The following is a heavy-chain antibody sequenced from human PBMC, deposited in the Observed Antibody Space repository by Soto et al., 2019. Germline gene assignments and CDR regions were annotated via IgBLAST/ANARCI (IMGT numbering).Heavy chain of an antibody. V-gene: IGHV5-10-1*01. Sequence: PGESLKISCKGSGYSFTNYWITWVRQMPGKGLEWMGRIDPSDSYTNYSPSFQGHVTISADRSISTAYLQWSSLKASDTAMYYCARHYSSSSSPLDYWGQGTLVTVSS. J-gene: IGHJ4*02. CDR1: GYSFTNYW. CDR2: IDPSDSYT. CDR3: ARHYSSSSSPLDY. D-gene: IGHD6-6*01.